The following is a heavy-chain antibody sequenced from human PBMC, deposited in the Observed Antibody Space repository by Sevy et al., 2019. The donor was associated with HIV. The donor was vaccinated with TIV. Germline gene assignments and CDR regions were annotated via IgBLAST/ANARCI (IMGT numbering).Heavy chain of an antibody. Sequence: SETLSLTCTGSGGSISSGDYYWSWIRQPPGKGLEWIGYIYYSGSTYYNPSLKSRVTISVDTSKNQFSLKLSSVTAADTAVYYCAAVLDEDYSNYHYYYGMDVWGQGTTVTVSS. CDR2: IYYSGST. J-gene: IGHJ6*02. V-gene: IGHV4-30-4*01. CDR3: AAVLDEDYSNYHYYYGMDV. CDR1: GGSISSGDYY. D-gene: IGHD4-4*01.